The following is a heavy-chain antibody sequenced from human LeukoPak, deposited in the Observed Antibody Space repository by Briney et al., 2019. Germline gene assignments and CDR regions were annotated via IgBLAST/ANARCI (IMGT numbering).Heavy chain of an antibody. V-gene: IGHV3-21*04. CDR2: ISSSSSYI. J-gene: IGHJ4*02. Sequence: GGSLRLSCAASGFTFSSYSMNWVRQAPGKGLEWVSSISSSSSYIYYADSVKGRFTISRDNAKNTLYLQMNSLRAEDTAVYFCARRGIVIRAVILIGFHTEAYYFDYWGQGTLVTVSS. D-gene: IGHD3-10*01. CDR1: GFTFSSYS. CDR3: ARRGIVIRAVILIGFHTEAYYFDY.